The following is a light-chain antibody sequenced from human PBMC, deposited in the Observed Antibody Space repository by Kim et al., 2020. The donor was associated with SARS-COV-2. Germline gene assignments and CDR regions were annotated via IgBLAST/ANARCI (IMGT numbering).Light chain of an antibody. J-gene: IGKJ1*01. V-gene: IGKV3-15*01. CDR3: QQYNNWPPWT. Sequence: SPGERATLYCRASQSVSSSLAWYQQKPGQAPRLLIYRASTRATGIPARFSGSGSGTEFTLTISSLQSEDFAVYYCQQYNNWPPWTFGQGTKVDIK. CDR2: RAS. CDR1: QSVSSS.